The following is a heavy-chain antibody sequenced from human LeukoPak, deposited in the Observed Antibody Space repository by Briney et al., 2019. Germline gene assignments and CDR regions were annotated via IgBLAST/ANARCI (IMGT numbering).Heavy chain of an antibody. CDR1: GFTFSSYW. J-gene: IGHJ4*02. V-gene: IGHV3-7*01. CDR3: ARDGILEWYDPFDY. CDR2: IKQDGSEK. Sequence: GGSLRLSCAASGFTFSSYWMSRVRQAPGKGLEWVANIKQDGSEKYYVDSVKGRFTISRDNAKNSLYLQMNSLRAEDTAVYYCARDGILEWYDPFDYWGQGTLVTVSS. D-gene: IGHD3-3*01.